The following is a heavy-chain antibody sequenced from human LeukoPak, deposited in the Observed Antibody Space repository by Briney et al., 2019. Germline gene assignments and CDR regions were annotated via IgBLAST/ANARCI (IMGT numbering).Heavy chain of an antibody. Sequence: ASVKVSCMASGYTFTSYYMHWVRQAPGQGLEWMGIINPSGGSTSYAQKFQGRVTMTRDTSTSTVYTELSSLRSEDTAVYYCAIEGRGAHYYYYYYYMDVWGKGTTVTVCS. CDR1: GYTFTSYY. V-gene: IGHV1-46*03. J-gene: IGHJ6*03. D-gene: IGHD1-26*01. CDR2: INPSGGST. CDR3: AIEGRGAHYYYYYYYMDV.